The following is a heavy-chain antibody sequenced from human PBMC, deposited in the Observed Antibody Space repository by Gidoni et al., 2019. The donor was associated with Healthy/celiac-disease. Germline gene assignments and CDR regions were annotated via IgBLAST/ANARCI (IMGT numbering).Heavy chain of an antibody. V-gene: IGHV4-34*01. D-gene: IGHD2-2*02. J-gene: IGHJ6*02. CDR1: GGSFSGYY. CDR3: ARGVDCSSTSCYRVPYYYYGMDV. Sequence: QVQLQQWGAGLLKPSETLSLTCAVYGGSFSGYYWSWIRQPPGKGLEWIGEINHSGSTNYNPSLKSRVTISVDTSKNQFSLKLSSVTAADTAVYYCARGVDCSSTSCYRVPYYYYGMDVWGQGTTVTVSS. CDR2: INHSGST.